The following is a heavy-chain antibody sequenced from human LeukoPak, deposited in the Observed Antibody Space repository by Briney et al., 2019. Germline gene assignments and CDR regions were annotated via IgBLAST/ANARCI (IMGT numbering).Heavy chain of an antibody. Sequence: GGSLRLSCATSGFNFSSYWMSWVRQAPGKGLEWVANIKQDGSEKQYVDSVKGRFTISRDNAKMSLDLQMNNLKDEDTAVYYCSRPPHIAVHGPEAFQVWGQGTLVTVSP. CDR1: GFNFSSYW. CDR3: SRPPHIAVHGPEAFQV. J-gene: IGHJ3*01. V-gene: IGHV3-7*01. CDR2: IKQDGSEK. D-gene: IGHD6-19*01.